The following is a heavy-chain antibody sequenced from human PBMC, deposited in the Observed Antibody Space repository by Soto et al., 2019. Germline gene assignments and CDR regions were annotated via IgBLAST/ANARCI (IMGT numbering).Heavy chain of an antibody. CDR1: GYIFTTSY. Sequence: EASVKVSCKASGYIFTTSYMHWVRQAPGQGLKWMGIINPGGGGTSYAQKFQGRVTMTRDTSTSTVYMELSSLRSEDTAVYYCARGRVYGFEYWGQGTLVTVSS. J-gene: IGHJ4*02. CDR2: INPGGGGT. V-gene: IGHV1-46*01. CDR3: ARGRVYGFEY. D-gene: IGHD2-8*01.